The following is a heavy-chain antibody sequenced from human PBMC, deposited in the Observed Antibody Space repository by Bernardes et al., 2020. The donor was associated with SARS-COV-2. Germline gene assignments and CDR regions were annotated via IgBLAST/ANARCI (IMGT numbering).Heavy chain of an antibody. CDR3: ARTAKGYSSSWYWYFDL. CDR1: GGSFSGYF. D-gene: IGHD6-13*01. J-gene: IGHJ2*01. CDR2: IPQSGSP. V-gene: IGHV4-34*01. Sequence: SETLSLTCAVYGGSFSGYFWSWIRQPPGKGLEWLGAIPQSGSPNYNPSLKSRVTISVDTSKNQFSLKLISVTAADTAVYYCARTAKGYSSSWYWYFDLWGRGTVVTVSA.